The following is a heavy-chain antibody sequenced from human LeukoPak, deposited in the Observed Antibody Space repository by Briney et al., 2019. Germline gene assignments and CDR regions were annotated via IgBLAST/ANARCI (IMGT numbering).Heavy chain of an antibody. CDR3: ITALRGDCGRTSCLDYAMDV. Sequence: PGGSLRLSCAASGFTFSNAWMSWVRQAPGKGLEWVGRIKSKTDGGTTDYAAPVKGRFTISRDDSKDTLYLEVNSLKTEDTAVYYCITALRGDCGRTSCLDYAMDVWGQGTTVAVSS. D-gene: IGHD2-2*01. J-gene: IGHJ6*02. V-gene: IGHV3-15*01. CDR1: GFTFSNAW. CDR2: IKSKTDGGTT.